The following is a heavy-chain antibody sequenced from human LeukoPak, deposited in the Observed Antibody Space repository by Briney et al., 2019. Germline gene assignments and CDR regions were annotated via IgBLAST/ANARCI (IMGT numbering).Heavy chain of an antibody. J-gene: IGHJ3*02. Sequence: GASVKVSCKASGYSFSNYGLNWVRQVPGQGLEWMGAISPIFGRANYAQKFQGRVTITADESTSTAYMELSSLRSEDTAMYYCARKQWLDAFDMWGQGTMVTVSS. CDR3: ARKQWLDAFDM. V-gene: IGHV1-69*13. D-gene: IGHD5-12*01. CDR1: GYSFSNYG. CDR2: ISPIFGRA.